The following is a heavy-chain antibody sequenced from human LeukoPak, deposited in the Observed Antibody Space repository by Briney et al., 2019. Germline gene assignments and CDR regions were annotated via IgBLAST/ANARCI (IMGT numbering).Heavy chain of an antibody. CDR1: GFTFSTYA. D-gene: IGHD3-22*01. V-gene: IGHV3-23*01. CDR2: ISGSGGST. Sequence: GGSLRLSCAASGFTFSTYAMNWVRQAPWKGLEWVSVISGSGGSTYYADSVKGRFTISRDNSKNTLYLQMNSLRVEDTAVYCCAKAGPASSDYLNWFDPWGQGTLVTVSS. J-gene: IGHJ5*02. CDR3: AKAGPASSDYLNWFDP.